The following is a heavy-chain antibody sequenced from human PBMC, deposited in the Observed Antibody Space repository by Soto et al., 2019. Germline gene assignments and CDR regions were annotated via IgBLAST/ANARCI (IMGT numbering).Heavy chain of an antibody. Sequence: GGSLRLSCAASGFTFRRYGMNWVRQAPGKGLEWVAYISSSSSTIYYADSVKGRFTISRDNAKNSLYLQMNSLRDEDTAVYYCARDGYCVSTTCYFLPDVWGQGTTVTVSS. CDR1: GFTFRRYG. D-gene: IGHD2-2*03. V-gene: IGHV3-48*02. CDR3: ARDGYCVSTTCYFLPDV. J-gene: IGHJ6*02. CDR2: ISSSSSTI.